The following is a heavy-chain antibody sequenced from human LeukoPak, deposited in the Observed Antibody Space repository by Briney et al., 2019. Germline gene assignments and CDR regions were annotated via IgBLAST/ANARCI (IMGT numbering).Heavy chain of an antibody. CDR1: GFTFSSYA. J-gene: IGHJ4*02. Sequence: GGSLRLSCAASGFTFSSYAMSWVRQAPGKGLEWVSAISGSGGSTYYADSVKGRFTISRDNSKNTLYLQMNSLRAEDTAVYYCAKISEFWETCGGDCYVDYWGQGTLVTVSS. D-gene: IGHD2-21*01. CDR2: ISGSGGST. CDR3: AKISEFWETCGGDCYVDY. V-gene: IGHV3-23*01.